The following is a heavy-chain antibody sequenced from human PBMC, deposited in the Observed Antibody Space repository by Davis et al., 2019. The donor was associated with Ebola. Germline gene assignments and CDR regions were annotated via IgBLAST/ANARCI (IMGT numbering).Heavy chain of an antibody. CDR2: IYHSGST. V-gene: IGHV4-59*01. Sequence: SETLSLTCTVSGGSISSYYWSWIRQPPGKGLEWIGYIYHSGSTYYNPSLKSRVTISVDRSKNQFSLKLSPVTAADTAVYYCARRRSYFDYWGQGTLVTVSS. J-gene: IGHJ4*02. CDR3: ARRRSYFDY. CDR1: GGSISSYY.